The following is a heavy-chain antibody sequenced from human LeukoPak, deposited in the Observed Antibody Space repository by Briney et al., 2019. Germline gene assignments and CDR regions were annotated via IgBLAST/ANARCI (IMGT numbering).Heavy chain of an antibody. CDR3: TRDLHGDDAFDV. J-gene: IGHJ3*01. D-gene: IGHD4-17*01. V-gene: IGHV3-33*01. Sequence: GGSLRLSCAASGFTFSGYGMHWVRQAPGKGLEWVAVIWYDGSNKYYADSVKGRFTISRDNSKNTLYLQMNSLRAEDTAVYYCTRDLHGDDAFDVWGQGTMVTVSS. CDR2: IWYDGSNK. CDR1: GFTFSGYG.